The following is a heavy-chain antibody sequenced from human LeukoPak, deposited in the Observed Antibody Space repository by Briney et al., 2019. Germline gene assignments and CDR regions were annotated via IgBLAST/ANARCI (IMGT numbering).Heavy chain of an antibody. CDR3: ARVRCGGDCYPDY. V-gene: IGHV2-70*04. D-gene: IGHD2-21*02. Sequence: SGPTLVNPTQTLTLTCTFSGFSLSTSGMRVRWIRQPPGKALEWLARIDWDDDKFYSTSLKTRLTISKDTSKNQVVLTMTNMDPVGTATYYCARVRCGGDCYPDYWGQGTLVTVSS. J-gene: IGHJ4*02. CDR2: IDWDDDK. CDR1: GFSLSTSGMR.